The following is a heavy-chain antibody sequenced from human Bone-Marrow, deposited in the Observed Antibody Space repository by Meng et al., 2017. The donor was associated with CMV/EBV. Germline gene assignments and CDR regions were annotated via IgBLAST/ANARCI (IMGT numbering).Heavy chain of an antibody. V-gene: IGHV4-61*02. CDR2: THTSGNT. CDR3: ARGDRVELEPFDY. J-gene: IGHJ4*02. CDR1: GGSISSGIYY. Sequence: QGQLLESGPGLVKPSQILALTCTVSGGSISSGIYYWNWIRQPAGKGLEWIGRTHTSGNTNYNPSLKSRVTISVDTSKNQLSLKVTSVTAADTAVYYCARGDRVELEPFDYWGRGILVTGSS. D-gene: IGHD1-1*01.